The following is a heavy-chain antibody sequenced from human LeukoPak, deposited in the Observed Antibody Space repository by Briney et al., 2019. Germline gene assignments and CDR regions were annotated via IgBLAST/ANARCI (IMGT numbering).Heavy chain of an antibody. CDR2: IQTDGRDK. J-gene: IGHJ4*02. CDR3: AREGGTVVIARFAY. CDR1: GIDFRASG. D-gene: IGHD2-2*01. Sequence: GGSLRLSCAASGIDFRASGMHWVRQAPGMGLEWVTFIQTDGRDKYYAASVAGRFTISRDNSKNTVYLNMNNLRPDATALYYCAREGGTVVIARFAYWGQGTLVTVPS. V-gene: IGHV3-30*02.